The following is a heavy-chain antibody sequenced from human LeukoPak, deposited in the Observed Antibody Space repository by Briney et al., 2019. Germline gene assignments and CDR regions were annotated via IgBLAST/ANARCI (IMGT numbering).Heavy chain of an antibody. Sequence: GGSLRLSCAASGITFSSYEMNWVRQAPGKGLEWVSYISSSGSIIYYADSVKGRFTISRDNSKNTLYLQMNSLRAEDTAVYYCAKDHSSGWMFDYWGQGTLVTVSS. D-gene: IGHD6-19*01. CDR3: AKDHSSGWMFDY. CDR2: ISSSGSII. V-gene: IGHV3-48*03. CDR1: GITFSSYE. J-gene: IGHJ4*02.